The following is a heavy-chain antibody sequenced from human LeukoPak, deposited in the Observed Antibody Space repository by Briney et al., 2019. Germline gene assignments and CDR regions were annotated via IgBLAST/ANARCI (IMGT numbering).Heavy chain of an antibody. CDR2: IYTSGST. D-gene: IGHD2-2*01. CDR3: ASARTTAFMDV. Sequence: SETLSLTCTVSGGSISSYYWSWLRQPAGKGLEWIGRIYTSGSTNYNPSLKSRVTMSVGTSKNQFSLKLSSVTAADTAVYYCASARTTAFMDVWGKGTTVTVSS. V-gene: IGHV4-4*07. J-gene: IGHJ6*04. CDR1: GGSISSYY.